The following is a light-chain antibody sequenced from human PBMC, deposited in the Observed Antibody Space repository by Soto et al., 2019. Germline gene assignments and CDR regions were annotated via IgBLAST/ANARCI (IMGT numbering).Light chain of an antibody. CDR1: QRVYSN. Sequence: EILMTQSPDTLSVSPGESATLSCRASQRVYSNLAWYQQRPGQAPRLLIYDVSSRATGVPARFSGSGSGTDFTLTISSLEPEDFAVYYCQQRSNWPPITFGQGTRLEIK. CDR2: DVS. J-gene: IGKJ5*01. CDR3: QQRSNWPPIT. V-gene: IGKV3-11*01.